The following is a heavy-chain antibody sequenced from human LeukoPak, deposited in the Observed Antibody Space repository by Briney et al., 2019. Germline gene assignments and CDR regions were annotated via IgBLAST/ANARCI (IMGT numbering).Heavy chain of an antibody. CDR3: ARGPWRGGGYPPEHYYCGMDV. CDR2: INHSGST. J-gene: IGHJ6*02. V-gene: IGHV4-34*01. Sequence: SETLSLTCAVYGGSFSGYYWSWIRQPPGKGLEWIGEINHSGSTNYNPSLKSRVTISVDTSKNQFSLKLSSVTAADTAVYYCARGPWRGGGYPPEHYYCGMDVWGQGTTVTVSS. D-gene: IGHD2-21*01. CDR1: GGSFSGYY.